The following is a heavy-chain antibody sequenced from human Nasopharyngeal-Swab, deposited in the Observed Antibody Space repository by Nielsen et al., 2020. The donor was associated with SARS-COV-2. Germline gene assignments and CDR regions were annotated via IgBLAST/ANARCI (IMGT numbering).Heavy chain of an antibody. D-gene: IGHD3-16*01. CDR3: ARVDVHDAFDV. CDR1: GFTFSSYW. V-gene: IGHV3-74*01. J-gene: IGHJ3*01. CDR2: MNSDGSRT. Sequence: GGSLRLSCAASGFTFSSYWMHWVRQAPGEGLVWVSLMNSDGSRTSYADSVKGRFTISRDNAKNTLYLQMNSLRAEDTAVYYCARVDVHDAFDVWGQGTMVTVSS.